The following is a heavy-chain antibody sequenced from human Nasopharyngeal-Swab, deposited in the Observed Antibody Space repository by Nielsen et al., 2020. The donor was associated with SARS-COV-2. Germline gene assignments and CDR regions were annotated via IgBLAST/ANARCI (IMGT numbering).Heavy chain of an antibody. CDR1: GGSISGYY. D-gene: IGHD6-19*01. Sequence: ESLRLSCAVSGGSISGYYWSWIRQPPGKGLEWIGEINHSGSTNYNPSLKSRVTISVDTSKNQFSLKLSSVTAADTGVYYCARGGIAGAQQGWDYWGQGTLVTVSS. J-gene: IGHJ4*02. CDR3: ARGGIAGAQQGWDY. CDR2: INHSGST. V-gene: IGHV4-34*01.